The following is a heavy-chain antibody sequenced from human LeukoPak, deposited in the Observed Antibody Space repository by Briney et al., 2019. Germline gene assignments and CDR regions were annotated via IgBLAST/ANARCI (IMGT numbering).Heavy chain of an antibody. CDR1: GFTFSDYY. J-gene: IGHJ5*02. CDR3: ARGGGYSYANNWFDP. CDR2: ISSRSSTI. V-gene: IGHV3-11*04. D-gene: IGHD5-12*01. Sequence: LGGSLRLSCAASGFTFSDYYMSWIRQAPGKGLEWVSYISSRSSTIYYADSVKGRFTISRDKAKNSLYLQMNSLRAEDTAVYYCARGGGYSYANNWFDPWGQGTLVTVSS.